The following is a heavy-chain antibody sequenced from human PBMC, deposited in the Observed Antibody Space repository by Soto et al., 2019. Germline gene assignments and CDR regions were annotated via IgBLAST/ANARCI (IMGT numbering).Heavy chain of an antibody. CDR2: IKQDGSEK. D-gene: IGHD5-18*01. Sequence: EVQLVESGGGLVQPGGSLRLSCAASGFTFSSYWMSWVRQAPGKGLEWVANIKQDGSEKYYVDSVKGRFTISRDNAKNSLYLQMNSLRAEDTAVYYCARDGEVGQTAWDYYYGMDVWGQGTTVTVSS. J-gene: IGHJ6*02. V-gene: IGHV3-7*01. CDR3: ARDGEVGQTAWDYYYGMDV. CDR1: GFTFSSYW.